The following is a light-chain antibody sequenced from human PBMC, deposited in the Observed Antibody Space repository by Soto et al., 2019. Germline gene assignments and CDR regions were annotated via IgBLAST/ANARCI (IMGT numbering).Light chain of an antibody. J-gene: IGKJ4*01. CDR3: QKYNSAPHT. CDR1: QGISNH. V-gene: IGKV1-27*01. Sequence: DIQMTQSPSSLSAFVGDRVTITCRASQGISNHLAWYQQKVGEVPKLLIFAAATLQSGVPSRFSGSGSGTDFTLTISSLQPEDAATYYCQKYNSAPHTFGGGTKVEIK. CDR2: AAA.